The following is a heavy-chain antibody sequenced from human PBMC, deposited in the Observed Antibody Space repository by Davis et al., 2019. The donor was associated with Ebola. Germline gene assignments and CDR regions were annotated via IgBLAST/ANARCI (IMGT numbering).Heavy chain of an antibody. D-gene: IGHD1-7*01. V-gene: IGHV3-48*02. Sequence: GESLKISCAASGFTFSTYSMNWVRQAPGKGLEWFSYISSSSSTINYADSVKGRFTISRDNAKNSLYLQMNSLRDEDTAVYYCARGELGGDYYGQGTLVTVSS. J-gene: IGHJ4*02. CDR2: ISSSSSTI. CDR1: GFTFSTYS. CDR3: ARGELGGDY.